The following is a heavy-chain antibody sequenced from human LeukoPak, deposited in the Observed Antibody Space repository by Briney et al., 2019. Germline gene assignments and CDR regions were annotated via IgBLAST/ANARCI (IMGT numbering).Heavy chain of an antibody. D-gene: IGHD6-13*01. Sequence: GGSLRLSCAASGFTFSSYAMHWVRQAPGKGLEWVAVISYDGSNKYYADSVKGRFTISRDNSKNTLYLQMNSLRAEDTAVYYCARDGRPGGYSSSGDFDYWGQGTLVTVSS. V-gene: IGHV3-30-3*01. CDR3: ARDGRPGGYSSSGDFDY. CDR2: ISYDGSNK. CDR1: GFTFSSYA. J-gene: IGHJ4*02.